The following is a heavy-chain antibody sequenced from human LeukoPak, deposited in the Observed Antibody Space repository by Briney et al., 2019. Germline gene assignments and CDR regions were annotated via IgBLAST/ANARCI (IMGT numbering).Heavy chain of an antibody. CDR1: GGTFSSYA. D-gene: IGHD4-17*01. CDR3: ARAYADYVNTFDY. CDR2: IIPMFGTA. Sequence: SVKVSCKASGGTFSSYAISWVRQAPGQGLEWMGGIIPMFGTANYAQKFQGRVTMTRDTSTTTVYMELSSLRSEDTAVYYCARAYADYVNTFDYWGQGTLVTVSS. J-gene: IGHJ4*02. V-gene: IGHV1-69*05.